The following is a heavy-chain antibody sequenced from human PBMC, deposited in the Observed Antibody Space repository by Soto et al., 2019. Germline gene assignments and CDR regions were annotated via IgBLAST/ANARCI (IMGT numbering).Heavy chain of an antibody. V-gene: IGHV3-74*01. CDR1: VFTFIIYG. CDR2: INSDGSST. Sequence: GWSXRLSCSASVFTFIIYGMHWFGQAPGKGLGCVSRINSDGSSTSYADSVKGRFTISRDNAKNTLYLQMNSLRAEDTAVYYCARATSKGYDFWSGYYTKHWIDPWGQGTLVTVSS. J-gene: IGHJ5*02. CDR3: ARATSKGYDFWSGYYTKHWIDP. D-gene: IGHD3-3*01.